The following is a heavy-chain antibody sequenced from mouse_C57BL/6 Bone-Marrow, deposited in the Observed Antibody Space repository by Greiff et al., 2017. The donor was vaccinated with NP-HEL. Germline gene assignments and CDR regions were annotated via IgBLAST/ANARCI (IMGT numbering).Heavy chain of an antibody. V-gene: IGHV1-55*01. CDR1: GYTFTSYW. CDR2: IYPGSGST. D-gene: IGHD1-1*01. Sequence: SGAELVKPGASVKMSCKASGYTFTSYWITWVKQRPGQGLEWIGDIYPGSGSTNYNEKFKSKATLTVDTSSSTAYMQLSSLTSEDSAVYYCARYYYYGSRDDYWGQGTTLTVSS. J-gene: IGHJ2*01. CDR3: ARYYYYGSRDDY.